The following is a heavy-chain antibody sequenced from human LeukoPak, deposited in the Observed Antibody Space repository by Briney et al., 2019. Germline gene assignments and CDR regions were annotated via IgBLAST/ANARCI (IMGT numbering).Heavy chain of an antibody. CDR2: INTSGST. J-gene: IGHJ4*02. CDR3: ARVGDSSGYYQGGYFDY. Sequence: SETLSLTCTVSVGPISIYYGSWIRKPAGKGLEWIGRINTSGSTNYNPSLKSRVTMSVDTSKNQFSLKLSSVTAADTAVYYCARVGDSSGYYQGGYFDYWGQGTLVTVSS. D-gene: IGHD3-22*01. V-gene: IGHV4-4*07. CDR1: VGPISIYY.